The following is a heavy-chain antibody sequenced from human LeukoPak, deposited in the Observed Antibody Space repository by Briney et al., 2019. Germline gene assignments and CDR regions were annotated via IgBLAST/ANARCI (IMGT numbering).Heavy chain of an antibody. V-gene: IGHV1-69*13. J-gene: IGHJ5*02. D-gene: IGHD3-22*01. CDR3: TTYYYDSSGYPRRFDP. Sequence: SVKVSCKASGGTFSSYAISWVRQAPGQGPEWMGGIIPIFGTANYAQKFQGRVTITADESTSTAYMELSSLRSEDTAVYYCTTYYYDSSGYPRRFDPWGQGTLVTVSS. CDR1: GGTFSSYA. CDR2: IIPIFGTA.